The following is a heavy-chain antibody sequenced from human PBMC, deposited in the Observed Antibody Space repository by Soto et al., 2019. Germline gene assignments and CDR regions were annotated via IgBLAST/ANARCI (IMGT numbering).Heavy chain of an antibody. D-gene: IGHD1-20*01. Sequence: QVQLQESGPGLVKPSQTLSLTCTVSGDSIASDANYWAWIRQPPGKGLEWLGYTYPRGSAYYNPSLKGRVCTAFDTSKTQLSLNLNTVTAADTAVYYCSRVPIITPCGFDIWGLGTMVTVSS. CDR2: TYPRGSA. V-gene: IGHV4-30-4*01. J-gene: IGHJ3*02. CDR1: GDSIASDANY. CDR3: SRVPIITPCGFDI.